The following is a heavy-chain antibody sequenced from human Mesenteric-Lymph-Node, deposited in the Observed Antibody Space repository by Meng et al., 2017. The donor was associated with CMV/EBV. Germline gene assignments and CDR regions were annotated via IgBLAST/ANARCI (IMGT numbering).Heavy chain of an antibody. D-gene: IGHD1-1*01. Sequence: GESLKISCAASGFTFSSYAMSWVRQAPGKGLEWVAFIQYDGSNKFYVDSVKGRFTISRDNSKNTLYLQMSGLKTEDTGLYYCARELEEGQLVLDYWGQGISVTVSS. CDR2: IQYDGSNK. CDR3: ARELEEGQLVLDY. V-gene: IGHV3-30*02. J-gene: IGHJ4*02. CDR1: GFTFSSYA.